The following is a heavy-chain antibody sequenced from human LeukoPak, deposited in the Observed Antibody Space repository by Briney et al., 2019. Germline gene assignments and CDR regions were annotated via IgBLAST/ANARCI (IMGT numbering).Heavy chain of an antibody. D-gene: IGHD2-2*01. CDR1: GYTFTSYD. V-gene: IGHV1-8*01. Sequence: ASVKVSCKASGYTFTSYDINWVRQATGQGLEWMGWMNPNSGSTGYAQKFQGRVTMTRNTSISTAYMELSSLRSEDTAVYYCARSALRAKCMDVWGQGTTVTVSS. J-gene: IGHJ6*02. CDR2: MNPNSGST. CDR3: ARSALRAKCMDV.